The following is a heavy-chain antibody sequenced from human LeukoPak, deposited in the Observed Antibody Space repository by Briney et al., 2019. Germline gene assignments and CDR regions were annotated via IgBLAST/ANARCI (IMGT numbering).Heavy chain of an antibody. CDR3: VRGWFLSVWSYHWDV. D-gene: IGHD3-10*01. J-gene: IGHJ6*02. CDR1: GFTFTNYW. CDR2: IKEDRSEK. Sequence: GGSLRLSCAASGFTFTNYWMSWVRQAPGKGLEWVANIKEDRSEKYYADSVKGRFTISRVDAKNSLYLEINSLTVEDTAVYYCVRGWFLSVWSYHWDVWGQGTTVTVSS. V-gene: IGHV3-7*01.